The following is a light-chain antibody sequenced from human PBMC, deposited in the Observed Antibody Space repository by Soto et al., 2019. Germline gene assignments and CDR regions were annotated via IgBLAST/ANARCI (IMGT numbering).Light chain of an antibody. V-gene: IGLV2-18*02. CDR3: SSFASSATLV. CDR1: SSDIGYHNR. CDR2: EVS. Sequence: QSALTQPPSVSGSPGQSVTISCTGTSSDIGYHNRVSWYQQPPGTAPKLMIYEVSTRYSGVPDRFSGPKSGNTASLTISGLQAEDEADYYCSSFASSATLVFGGGTKVTVL. J-gene: IGLJ3*02.